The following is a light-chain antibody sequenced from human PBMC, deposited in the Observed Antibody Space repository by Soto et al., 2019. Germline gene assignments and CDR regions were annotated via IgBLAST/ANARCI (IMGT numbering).Light chain of an antibody. J-gene: IGKJ5*01. CDR2: GTS. CDR3: QHYAGSPLVT. CDR1: QSVSSSY. V-gene: IGKV3-20*01. Sequence: EIVLTQSPGTLSLSPGERATLSCRASQSVSSSYLAWYQQKPGQAPRLLIYGTSSRATGIPDRFSGSGSGTDFTLTISRLEPEDFAVYFCQHYAGSPLVTFGQGTRLEIK.